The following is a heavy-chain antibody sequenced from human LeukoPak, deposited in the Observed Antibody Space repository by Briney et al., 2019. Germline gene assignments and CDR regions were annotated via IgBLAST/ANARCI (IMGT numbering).Heavy chain of an antibody. V-gene: IGHV4-39*01. CDR2: IYYSGST. Sequence: SETLSLTCTVSGGSISSSSYYWGWIRQPPGKGLEWIGSIYYSGSTYYNPSLKSRVTISIDTSKNQFSLKLSSVTAADTAVYYCARGATMFLHWGQGTLVTVSS. CDR1: GGSISSSSYY. D-gene: IGHD1-26*01. CDR3: ARGATMFLH. J-gene: IGHJ4*02.